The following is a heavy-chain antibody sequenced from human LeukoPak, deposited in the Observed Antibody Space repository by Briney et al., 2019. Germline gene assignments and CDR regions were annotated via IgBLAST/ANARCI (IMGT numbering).Heavy chain of an antibody. V-gene: IGHV1-3*01. CDR1: GYDFTKYA. J-gene: IGHJ5*02. CDR3: ARASHYYDSSGYQNWFDP. Sequence: ASVKVSCKASGYDFTKYAVQWVRQAPGQRLEWMGWIDAGNGRTKYSQDFQGRVTITRDTSASIAYMELRSLRSDDTAVYYCARASHYYDSSGYQNWFDPWGQGTLVTVSS. D-gene: IGHD3-22*01. CDR2: IDAGNGRT.